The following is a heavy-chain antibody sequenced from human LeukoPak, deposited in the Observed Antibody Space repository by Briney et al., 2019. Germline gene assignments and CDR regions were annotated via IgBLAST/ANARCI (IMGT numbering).Heavy chain of an antibody. V-gene: IGHV3-21*01. J-gene: IGHJ4*02. CDR3: ARYYNDSSGYYPLDY. Sequence: GGSLRLSCAASGVTFSSYSMNWVRQAPGKGLEWVSSISSSSSYIYYADSVKGRFTISRDNAKNSLYLQMNSLRAEDTAVYYCARYYNDSSGYYPLDYWGQGTLVTVSS. CDR1: GVTFSSYS. D-gene: IGHD3-22*01. CDR2: ISSSSSYI.